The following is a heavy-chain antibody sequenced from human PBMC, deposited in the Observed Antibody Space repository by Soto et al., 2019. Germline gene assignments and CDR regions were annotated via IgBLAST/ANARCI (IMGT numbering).Heavy chain of an antibody. CDR1: GFTFSAYA. J-gene: IGHJ5*02. V-gene: IGHV3-23*01. CDR3: AKEGVRWFDP. CDR2: IGNAADSDDSK. D-gene: IGHD3-10*01. Sequence: DVHLLESGGGLVPPGGSLRLSCAASGFTFSAYAMSWVHQAPGKGLEWVAAIGNAADSDDSKYYADSVKGRFTISRDDSKNTLYLQMNSLKAEDTAVYYCAKEGVRWFDPWGQGTLVTVSS.